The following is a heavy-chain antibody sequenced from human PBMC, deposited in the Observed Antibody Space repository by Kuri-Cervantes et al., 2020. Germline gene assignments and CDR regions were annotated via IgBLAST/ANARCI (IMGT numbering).Heavy chain of an antibody. D-gene: IGHD3-9*01. CDR3: ARAGYDILTGWKGRAFDI. CDR2: INHSGST. J-gene: IGHJ3*02. V-gene: IGHV4-34*01. CDR1: GGSFSGYY. Sequence: SETLSLTCAVYGGSFSGYYWSWIRQPPGKGLEWIGEINHSGSTNYNPSLKSRVTISIDTSKNQFSLKLSSVTAADTAVYYCARAGYDILTGWKGRAFDIWGQGTMVTVSS.